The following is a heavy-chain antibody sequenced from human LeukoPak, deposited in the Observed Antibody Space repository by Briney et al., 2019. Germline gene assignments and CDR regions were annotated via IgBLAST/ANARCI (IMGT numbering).Heavy chain of an antibody. V-gene: IGHV1-18*04. CDR2: ITAFNGNT. Sequence: ASVKVSCKASGFVLYKYNIVWVRQAPGQGLEWVGWITAFNGNTNYAQKVQGRVTMTTDTSTSTAYMELRSLRSDDTAVYYCARTPAQYSYAYLDYWGQGTLVTVSS. D-gene: IGHD5-18*01. CDR1: GFVLYKYN. J-gene: IGHJ4*02. CDR3: ARTPAQYSYAYLDY.